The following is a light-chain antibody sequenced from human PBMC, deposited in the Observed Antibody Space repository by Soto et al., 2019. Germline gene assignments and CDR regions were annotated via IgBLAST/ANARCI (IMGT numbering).Light chain of an antibody. CDR1: QTVSSYF. J-gene: IGKJ2*01. Sequence: EIVLTQSPGTLSLSPGEGATLSCRASQTVSSYFLAWYQQKPGQAPRLLIYGTSNRATGIPDRFSGSGSGTDFTLTISRLQPEDFAVYYCQHYGGSPLYSFGQGTKLEI. CDR2: GTS. V-gene: IGKV3-20*01. CDR3: QHYGGSPLYS.